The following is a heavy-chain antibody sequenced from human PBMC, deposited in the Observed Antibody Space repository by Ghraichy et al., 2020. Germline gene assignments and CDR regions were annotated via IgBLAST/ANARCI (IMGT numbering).Heavy chain of an antibody. V-gene: IGHV4-30-2*01. CDR3: ARDRVRDNISVDAFDI. CDR2: IYHSGST. CDR1: GGSISGGGYS. D-gene: IGHD3-10*01. J-gene: IGHJ3*02. Sequence: SQTLSLTCAVSGGSISGGGYSWGWIRQPPGKGLEWIGYIYHSGSTYYNPSLNSRVTISLDGSKNQFSLKLTSVTAADTAVYYCARDRVRDNISVDAFDIWGQGTMVTVSS.